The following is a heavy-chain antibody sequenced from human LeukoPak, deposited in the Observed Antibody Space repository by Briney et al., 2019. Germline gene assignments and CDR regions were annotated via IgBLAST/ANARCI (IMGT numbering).Heavy chain of an antibody. CDR2: IDPSDGST. J-gene: IGHJ3*02. CDR1: GYTFTSYY. Sequence: GASVKVSCKASGYTFTSYYIHWVRQAPGQGLEWMGIIDPSDGSTSYSQKFQGRVTMTTDTSASTAYMELRSLRSDDTAVYYCARPLTYYYDSNGRYAFEIWGQGTMVAVSS. V-gene: IGHV1-46*01. CDR3: ARPLTYYYDSNGRYAFEI. D-gene: IGHD3-22*01.